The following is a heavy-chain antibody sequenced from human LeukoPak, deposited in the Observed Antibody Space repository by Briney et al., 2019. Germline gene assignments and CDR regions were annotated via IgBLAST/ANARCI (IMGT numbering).Heavy chain of an antibody. J-gene: IGHJ3*02. V-gene: IGHV1-2*02. CDR1: GYTFTGYY. CDR2: INPNSGGT. CDR3: ARVTGDRRGHAFDI. D-gene: IGHD7-27*01. Sequence: ASLKVSCKASGYTFTGYYMHWVRQAPGQGLEWMGWINPNSGGTNYAQKFQGRVTMTRDTSISTAYMELSRLRSDDTAVYYCARVTGDRRGHAFDIWGQGTMVTVSS.